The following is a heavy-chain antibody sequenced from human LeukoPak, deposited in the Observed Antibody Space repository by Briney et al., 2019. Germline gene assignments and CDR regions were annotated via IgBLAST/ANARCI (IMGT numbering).Heavy chain of an antibody. Sequence: GRSLRLSCAASGFTFSNYAMNWVRQAPGKGLEWVSYISSSGSTIYYADSVKGRFTISRDNAKNSLYLQMNSLRAEDTAVYYCARATRTFDYWGQGTLVTVSS. V-gene: IGHV3-48*03. CDR3: ARATRTFDY. CDR2: ISSSGSTI. D-gene: IGHD1/OR15-1a*01. CDR1: GFTFSNYA. J-gene: IGHJ4*02.